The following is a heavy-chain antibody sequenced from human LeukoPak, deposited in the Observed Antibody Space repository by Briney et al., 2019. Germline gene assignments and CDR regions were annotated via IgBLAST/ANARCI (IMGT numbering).Heavy chain of an antibody. J-gene: IGHJ4*02. CDR3: ARGPHMVRGVIISVDY. D-gene: IGHD3-10*01. CDR2: VNHSGST. V-gene: IGHV4-34*01. Sequence: SETLSLTCAVYGGSFSGYYWSWIRQPPGKGLEWIGEVNHSGSTNYNPSLKSRVTISVDTSKNQFSLKLSSVTAADTAVYYCARGPHMVRGVIISVDYWGQGTLVTVSS. CDR1: GGSFSGYY.